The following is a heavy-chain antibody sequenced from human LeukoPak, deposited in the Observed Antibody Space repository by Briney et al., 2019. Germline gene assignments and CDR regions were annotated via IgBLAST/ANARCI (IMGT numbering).Heavy chain of an antibody. CDR2: IYYSGST. Sequence: SETLSLTCTVSGGSISSSSYYWGWIRQPPGKGLEWIGSIYYSGSTYYNPSLKSRVTISVDPSKNQFSLKLSSVTAADTAVYYCARHSGYSYGYYYYYYYMDVWGKGTTVTVSS. D-gene: IGHD5-18*01. CDR1: GGSISSSSYY. CDR3: ARHSGYSYGYYYYYYYMDV. V-gene: IGHV4-39*01. J-gene: IGHJ6*03.